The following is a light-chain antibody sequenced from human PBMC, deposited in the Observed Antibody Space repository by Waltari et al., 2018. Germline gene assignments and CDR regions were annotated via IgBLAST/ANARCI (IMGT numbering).Light chain of an antibody. CDR3: QHRRNWQGT. CDR1: QSVSNY. V-gene: IGKV3-11*01. CDR2: DAS. Sequence: EILLTQSPATLSSSPGERATLPCRASQSVSNYLAWYQQKPGQAPRLLISDASNRATGIPARFSGSGSGTDFTLTISSLEPEDFAVYYCQHRRNWQGTFGPGTKVDI. J-gene: IGKJ3*01.